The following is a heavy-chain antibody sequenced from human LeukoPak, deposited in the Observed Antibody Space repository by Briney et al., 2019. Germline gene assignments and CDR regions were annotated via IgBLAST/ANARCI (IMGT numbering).Heavy chain of an antibody. V-gene: IGHV1-2*02. D-gene: IGHD5-12*01. CDR3: ARDPGYSGYESHY. J-gene: IGHJ4*02. CDR2: INPNSGGT. Sequence: GASVKVSCKASGYTFTGYYMHWVRQAPGQGLEWMGWINPNSGGTNYAQKFQGRVTMTRDTSISTAYMELSRLRSDDTAVYYCARDPGYSGYESHYWGQGTLVTVSS. CDR1: GYTFTGYY.